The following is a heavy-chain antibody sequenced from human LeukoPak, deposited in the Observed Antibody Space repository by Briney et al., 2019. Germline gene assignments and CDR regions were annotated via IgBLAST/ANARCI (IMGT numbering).Heavy chain of an antibody. J-gene: IGHJ2*01. CDR3: ARDHIWYFDL. CDR1: GFTFSSYT. CDR2: ISTSGSPT. V-gene: IGHV3-48*01. Sequence: GGSLRLSCAASGFTFSSYTMNWVRQAPGKALEWVSFISTSGSPTYYADSVKGRFTISRDNAKNSLYLQMNSLRVEGTAVYYCARDHIWYFDLWGRGTLVTVSS.